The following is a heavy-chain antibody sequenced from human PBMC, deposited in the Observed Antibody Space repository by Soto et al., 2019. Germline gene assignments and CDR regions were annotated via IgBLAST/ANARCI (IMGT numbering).Heavy chain of an antibody. J-gene: IGHJ4*02. V-gene: IGHV3-33*01. D-gene: IGHD6-19*01. CDR1: GFTFSRYG. CDR2: IRYDGSNK. Sequence: QVQLVESGGGVAQPGRSLRLSCTASGFTFSRYGVHWVRQAPGKGLEWVALIRYDGSNKYYADSVEGRFTISRDNSKNTVYLQINSLRAEDTATYYCARDAGSGWDEEGSLDYWGQGTLVTVSS. CDR3: ARDAGSGWDEEGSLDY.